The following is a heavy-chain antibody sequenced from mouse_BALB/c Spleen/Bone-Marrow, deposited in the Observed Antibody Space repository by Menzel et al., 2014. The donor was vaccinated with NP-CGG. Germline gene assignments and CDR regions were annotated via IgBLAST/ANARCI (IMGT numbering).Heavy chain of an antibody. CDR1: GFSFSDYG. CDR2: ISNLAYSI. CDR3: TRSNVPGAMDY. Sequence: EVMLVESGGGLAQPGGCRKLSCAASGFSFSDYGMAWVRQAPGKGPEWVGFISNLAYSIYYADTVTGRFTISRENAKNTLYLEMSSLRSEDTAMYYCTRSNVPGAMDYWGQGTSVTVSS. D-gene: IGHD4-1*01. V-gene: IGHV5-15*02. J-gene: IGHJ4*01.